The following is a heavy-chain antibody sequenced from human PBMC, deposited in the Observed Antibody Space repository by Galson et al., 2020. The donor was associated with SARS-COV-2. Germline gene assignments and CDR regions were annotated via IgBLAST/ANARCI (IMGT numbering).Heavy chain of an antibody. CDR2: IKHDGSGK. J-gene: IGHJ4*02. CDR1: GFTFSSYS. D-gene: IGHD2-15*01. V-gene: IGHV3-7*03. Sequence: GESLKISCAASGFTFSSYSMNWVRQAPGKGLEWVASIKHDGSGKYYVDSVKGRFTISRDNPKNSLYLQMNNLRVEDTAVYHCARVDCSGGSCYPGNYWGQGTLVTVSS. CDR3: ARVDCSGGSCYPGNY.